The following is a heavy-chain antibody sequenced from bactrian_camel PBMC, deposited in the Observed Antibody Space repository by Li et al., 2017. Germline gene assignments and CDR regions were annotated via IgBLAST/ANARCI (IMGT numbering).Heavy chain of an antibody. D-gene: IGHD4*01. Sequence: HVQLVESGGGSVQAGGSLRLSCTVSGSTDRVNCMAWFRQVPGKEREGVAAIDDDGNTGYAESVKGRFTISRNNAKNSLYLEMTGLTPGDTAMYYCAGDLAYYSEYDCTGATDFEYWGQGTQVTVS. V-gene: IGHV3S53*01. J-gene: IGHJ4*01. CDR3: AGDLAYYSEYDCTGATDFEY. CDR1: GSTDRVNC. CDR2: IDDDGNT.